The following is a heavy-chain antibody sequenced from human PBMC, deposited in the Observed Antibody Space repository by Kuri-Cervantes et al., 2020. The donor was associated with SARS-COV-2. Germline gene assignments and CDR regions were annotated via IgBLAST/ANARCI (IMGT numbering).Heavy chain of an antibody. J-gene: IGHJ5*02. CDR2: IYHSGST. V-gene: IGHV4-59*01. CDR1: DGSISNYY. CDR3: ARGGTYYHDRSGFDWFDP. Sequence: SETLSLTCTVSDGSISNYYWSWIRQPPGKGLEWIGYIYHSGSTNYNPSLNSRVTISIDTFKNQFALRLSTATAADTAVYYCARGGTYYHDRSGFDWFDPWGQGTLVTVSS. D-gene: IGHD3-22*01.